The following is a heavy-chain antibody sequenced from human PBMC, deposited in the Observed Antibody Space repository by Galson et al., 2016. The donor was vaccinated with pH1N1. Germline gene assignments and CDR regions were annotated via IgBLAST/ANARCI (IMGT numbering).Heavy chain of an antibody. CDR2: ISVYNGNT. J-gene: IGHJ6*02. CDR3: ASPAIVRGVVYYHYGMDV. V-gene: IGHV1-18*04. D-gene: IGHD3-10*01. CDR1: GYTFTSYG. Sequence: SVKVSCKASGYTFTSYGISWVRQAPGQGLEWMGWISVYNGNTNYAQKLQGRVTMTTDTSTSTSYMELSSLRSEDTAIYYCASPAIVRGVVYYHYGMDVWGQGTTVTVSS.